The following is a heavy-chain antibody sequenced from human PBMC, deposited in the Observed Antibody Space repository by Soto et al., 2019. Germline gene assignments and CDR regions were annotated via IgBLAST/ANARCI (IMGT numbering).Heavy chain of an antibody. Sequence: ASVKVSCKASGYTFTSYDINWVRQATGQGLEWMGWMNPNSGNTGYAQKFQGRVTMTRNTSISTAYMELSSLRSEDTAVYYCAREDSSTYYYYYMDVWGKGTTVTVSS. J-gene: IGHJ6*03. D-gene: IGHD6-6*01. CDR1: GYTFTSYD. CDR2: MNPNSGNT. V-gene: IGHV1-8*01. CDR3: AREDSSTYYYYYMDV.